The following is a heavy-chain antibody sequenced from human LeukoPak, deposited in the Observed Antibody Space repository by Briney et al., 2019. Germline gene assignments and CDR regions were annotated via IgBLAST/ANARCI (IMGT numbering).Heavy chain of an antibody. CDR3: AKFGYYYDSSGYSDSDY. D-gene: IGHD3-22*01. Sequence: GGSLRLSCAASGFTFSSYGMHWVRQAPGKGLEWVAVIWYDGSNKYYADSVKGRFTISRDNSKNTLYLQMSSLRAEDTAVYYCAKFGYYYDSSGYSDSDYWGQGTLVTVSS. J-gene: IGHJ4*02. CDR1: GFTFSSYG. V-gene: IGHV3-33*06. CDR2: IWYDGSNK.